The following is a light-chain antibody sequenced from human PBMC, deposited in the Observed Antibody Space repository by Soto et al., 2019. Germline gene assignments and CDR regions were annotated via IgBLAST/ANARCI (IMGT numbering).Light chain of an antibody. CDR3: QQYGTSPYT. CDR1: QRVVSTY. V-gene: IGKV3-20*01. CDR2: GAS. Sequence: EIVLTQSPDTLSLSPGERATLSCRASQRVVSTYLVWYQQKPGQAPRLLIYGASSRATGTPDRFSGSGSGTDFSLTINRLEPEDFAVYYCQQYGTSPYTFGQGTRWISN. J-gene: IGKJ2*01.